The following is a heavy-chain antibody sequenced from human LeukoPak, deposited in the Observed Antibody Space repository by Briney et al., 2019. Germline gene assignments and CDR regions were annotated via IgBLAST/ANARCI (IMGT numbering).Heavy chain of an antibody. V-gene: IGHV4-59*01. CDR3: ARGGSCSGGPCYSFPGASFDH. CDR2: THYTGIT. J-gene: IGHJ4*02. D-gene: IGHD2-15*01. CDR1: GGSISPYY. Sequence: SETLSLTCTVSGGSISPYYWSWIRQTPGKGLEWIAFTHYTGITYQNPSLNSRVTISLDTSKNQFSLKLNSVTAADTAVYYCARGGSCSGGPCYSFPGASFDHWGQGTLVTVSS.